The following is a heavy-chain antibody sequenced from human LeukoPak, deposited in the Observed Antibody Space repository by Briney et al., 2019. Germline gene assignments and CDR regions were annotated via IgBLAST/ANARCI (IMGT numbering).Heavy chain of an antibody. CDR2: ISYDGSNK. V-gene: IGHV3-30-3*01. J-gene: IGHJ6*03. D-gene: IGHD6-13*01. Sequence: GGSLRLSCAASGFTFSSYAMHWVRQAPGKGLEWVAVISYDGSNKYYADSVKGRFTISRDNSKNTLYLQMNSLRAEDTAVYYCASSSSFYYMDVWGKGTTVTVSS. CDR1: GFTFSSYA. CDR3: ASSSSFYYMDV.